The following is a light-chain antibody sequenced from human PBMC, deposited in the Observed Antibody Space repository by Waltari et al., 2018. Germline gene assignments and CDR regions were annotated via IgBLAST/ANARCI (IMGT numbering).Light chain of an antibody. J-gene: IGLJ3*02. CDR3: SSYTSSSTRV. Sequence: QSALTQPASVSGSPGQSITISCTGTSSDVGGYNYLSWYQQHPGKAPKLMIYDVSNWPSGVSNRVSGSKSGNTASLTISGLQAEDEADYYCSSYTSSSTRVFGGGTKLTVL. V-gene: IGLV2-14*01. CDR1: SSDVGGYNY. CDR2: DVS.